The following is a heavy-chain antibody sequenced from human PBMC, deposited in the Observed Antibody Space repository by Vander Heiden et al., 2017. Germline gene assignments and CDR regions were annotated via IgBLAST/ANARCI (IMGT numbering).Heavy chain of an antibody. CDR1: GFTFSSYG. D-gene: IGHD3-10*01. CDR2: IWYDGSNK. V-gene: IGHV3-33*01. CDR3: ARDRVFTMVRGVIGAFDI. Sequence: QVQLVESGGGGVQPGRSLRRSRAESGFTFSSYGMHWVRQAPGKGLEWVAVIWYDGSNKYYADSVKGRFTISRDNSKNTLYLQMNSLRAEDTAVYYCARDRVFTMVRGVIGAFDIWGQGTMVTVSS. J-gene: IGHJ3*02.